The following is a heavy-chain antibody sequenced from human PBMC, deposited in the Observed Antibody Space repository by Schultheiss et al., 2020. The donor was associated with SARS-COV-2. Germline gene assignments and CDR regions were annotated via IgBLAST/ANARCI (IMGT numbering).Heavy chain of an antibody. CDR1: GYTFTGYY. D-gene: IGHD3-3*01. J-gene: IGHJ6*02. V-gene: IGHV1-2*06. CDR3: ARGPEGTIFGVVGRMYYYGMDV. Sequence: ASVKVSCKASGYTFTGYYMHWVRQAPRQGLEWMGRINPNSGGTNYAQKFQGRVTMTRDTSISTAYMELSRLRSDDTAVYYCARGPEGTIFGVVGRMYYYGMDVWGQGTTVTVSS. CDR2: INPNSGGT.